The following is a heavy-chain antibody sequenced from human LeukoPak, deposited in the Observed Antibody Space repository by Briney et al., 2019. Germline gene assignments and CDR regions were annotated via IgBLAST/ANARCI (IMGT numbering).Heavy chain of an antibody. CDR3: ARVPTIAAAGSKGAFDI. J-gene: IGHJ3*02. Sequence: SETLSLTCTVSGGSISSYYWSWIGQPPGKGLEWIGYIYYSGSTNYNPSLKSRVTISVDTSKNQFSLKLSSVTAADTAVYYCARVPTIAAAGSKGAFDIWGQGTMVTVSS. V-gene: IGHV4-59*01. CDR1: GGSISSYY. CDR2: IYYSGST. D-gene: IGHD6-13*01.